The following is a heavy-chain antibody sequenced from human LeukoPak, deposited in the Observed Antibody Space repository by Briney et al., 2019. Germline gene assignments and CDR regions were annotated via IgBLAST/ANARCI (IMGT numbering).Heavy chain of an antibody. V-gene: IGHV3-33*01. J-gene: IGHJ4*02. CDR2: IWYDGSNK. CDR3: ARDLKGYFDY. Sequence: GRSLRLSCAASGFTFSSYGMHWVRQAPGKGLEWVAVIWYDGSNKYYADSVKGRFTISRDNSKNTLYLQMNSLRAGDTAVYYCARDLKGYFDYWGQGTLVTVSS. CDR1: GFTFSSYG.